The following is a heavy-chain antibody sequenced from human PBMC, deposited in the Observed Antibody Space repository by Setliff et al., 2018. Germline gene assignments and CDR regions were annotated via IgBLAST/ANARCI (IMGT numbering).Heavy chain of an antibody. J-gene: IGHJ4*02. V-gene: IGHV3-11*01. D-gene: IGHD3-16*01. CDR3: ARTTGYRLEGDFDY. Sequence: PGGSLRLSCAASGFTFSNYYMTWIRQAPGKGLEWISYIHDSGNPTYYADSVKGRFTVSRDNAKNSLYLQMTSLRAEDTAIYYCARTTGYRLEGDFDYWGQGTLVTASS. CDR2: IHDSGNPT. CDR1: GFTFSNYY.